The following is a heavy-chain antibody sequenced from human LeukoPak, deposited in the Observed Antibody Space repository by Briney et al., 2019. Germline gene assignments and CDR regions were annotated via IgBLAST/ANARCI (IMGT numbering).Heavy chain of an antibody. D-gene: IGHD5-18*01. CDR3: ARDLQPWIQLWLSKFDAFDI. CDR1: GFTFSSYS. V-gene: IGHV3-21*01. CDR2: ISSSSSYI. Sequence: GGSLRLSCAASGFTFSSYSMNWVRQAPGKGLEWVSSISSSSSYIYYADSVKGRFTISRDNAKNSLFLQMNSLRAEDTAVYYCARDLQPWIQLWLSKFDAFDIWGQGTMVTVSS. J-gene: IGHJ3*02.